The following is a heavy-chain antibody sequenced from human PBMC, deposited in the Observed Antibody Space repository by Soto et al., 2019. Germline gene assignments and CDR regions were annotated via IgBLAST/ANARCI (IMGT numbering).Heavy chain of an antibody. Sequence: ASVKVSCKVSGYTLTELSMHWVRQAPGKGLEWMGGFDPEDGETIYAQKFQGRVTMTEDTSTDTAHMELSSLRSEDTAVYYCATEGEWLATFDYWGQGTLVTVSS. CDR2: FDPEDGET. D-gene: IGHD6-19*01. CDR1: GYTLTELS. J-gene: IGHJ4*02. V-gene: IGHV1-24*01. CDR3: ATEGEWLATFDY.